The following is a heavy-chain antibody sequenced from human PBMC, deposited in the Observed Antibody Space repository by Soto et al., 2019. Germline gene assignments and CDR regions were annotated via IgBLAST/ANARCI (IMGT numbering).Heavy chain of an antibody. Sequence: GGSLRLSCAASGFTFSSYAMSWVRQAPGKGLEWVSAISGSGGSTYYADSVKGRFTISRDNSKNTLYLQMNSLRAEDTAVYYCAKEGLITTDYYYYMDVWGKGTTVTVSS. V-gene: IGHV3-23*01. D-gene: IGHD3-22*01. J-gene: IGHJ6*03. CDR3: AKEGLITTDYYYYMDV. CDR1: GFTFSSYA. CDR2: ISGSGGST.